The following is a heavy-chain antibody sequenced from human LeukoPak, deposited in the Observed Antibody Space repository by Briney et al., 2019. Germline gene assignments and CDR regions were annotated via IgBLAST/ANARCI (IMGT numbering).Heavy chain of an antibody. D-gene: IGHD3-16*01. V-gene: IGHV4-30-4*08. J-gene: IGHJ4*02. CDR3: ATGGLGLRVFDY. Sequence: SQTLSLTCTVSGGSISSGDYYWSWIRQPPGKGLEWIGYIYYSGSTYYNPSLKSRGTIPVDTSKNQFSLKLSSVTAADTAVYYCATGGLGLRVFDYWGQGTLVTVSS. CDR2: IYYSGST. CDR1: GGSISSGDYY.